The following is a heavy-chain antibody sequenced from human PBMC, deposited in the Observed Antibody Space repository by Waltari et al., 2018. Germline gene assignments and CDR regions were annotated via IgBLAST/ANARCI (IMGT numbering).Heavy chain of an antibody. V-gene: IGHV4-38-2*01. CDR3: ARHQVGGRDFEY. D-gene: IGHD1-26*01. Sequence: QVQLHESGPGLVKSSETLSLTCAVSGYSIRSAYYWGWIRQPPGKGLELIGTIYQSGSTYYNPSLKSRITISLDTSKNQFSLKLNSVTAADTAVYYCARHQVGGRDFEYWGQGTLVTVSS. CDR1: GYSIRSAYY. J-gene: IGHJ4*02. CDR2: IYQSGST.